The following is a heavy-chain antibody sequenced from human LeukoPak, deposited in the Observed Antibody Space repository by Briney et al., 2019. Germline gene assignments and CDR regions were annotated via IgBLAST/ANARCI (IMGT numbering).Heavy chain of an antibody. CDR3: ARPYSGYDPLDY. V-gene: IGHV1-2*02. J-gene: IGHJ4*02. CDR1: GYTLTDYY. CDR2: INPNSGGT. Sequence: ASVKVSCKASGYTLTDYYIHWVRQAPGQGLEWMGWINPNSGGTNYGQEFQGRVTMTRDTSISTAYMEVSRLRSDDTAVYYCARPYSGYDPLDYWGQGTLVTVSS. D-gene: IGHD5-12*01.